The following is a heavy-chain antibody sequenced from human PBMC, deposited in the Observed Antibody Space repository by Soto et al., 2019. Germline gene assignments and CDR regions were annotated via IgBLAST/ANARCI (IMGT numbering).Heavy chain of an antibody. Sequence: QVQLVQSGAEMQQPGASVRVSCKASGGTFSKYAFSWVRQAPGQGLEWLGGTIPMFGTPNYAQKFQGRVATSAYESAATVYMELSSLRCEDTAVYFCARPIRDRNYFYGMAVWDQGTRVTVSS. CDR3: ARPIRDRNYFYGMAV. J-gene: IGHJ6*02. CDR1: GGTFSKYA. D-gene: IGHD3-22*01. V-gene: IGHV1-69*19. CDR2: TIPMFGTP.